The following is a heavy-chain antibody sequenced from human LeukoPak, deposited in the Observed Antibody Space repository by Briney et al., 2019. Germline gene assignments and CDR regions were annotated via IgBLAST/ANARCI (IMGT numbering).Heavy chain of an antibody. CDR2: ISGSSNSI. V-gene: IGHV3-11*04. Sequence: GGSLRLSCAASGFTFSDYYMSWIRQAPGKGLECVSYISGSSNSISYADSLKGRFTISRDNTKNSLYLQMNSLRDEDTAVYFCARDGDGYNSPFDYWGQGTLVTVSS. D-gene: IGHD5-24*01. CDR3: ARDGDGYNSPFDY. CDR1: GFTFSDYY. J-gene: IGHJ4*02.